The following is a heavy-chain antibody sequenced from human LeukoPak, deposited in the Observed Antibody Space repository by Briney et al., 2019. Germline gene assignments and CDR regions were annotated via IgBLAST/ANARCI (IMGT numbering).Heavy chain of an antibody. CDR1: GFIFTDYW. J-gene: IGHJ4*02. V-gene: IGHV3-7*01. CDR2: VKEDGSAT. Sequence: PGGSLRLSCAASGFIFTDYWMNWVRQAPGRGLEWLASVKEDGSATSYADSVKGRFTISRDNAKNSLYLQMNSLRADDTALYYCARSRGDFWGQGTLVTVSS. CDR3: ARSRGDF.